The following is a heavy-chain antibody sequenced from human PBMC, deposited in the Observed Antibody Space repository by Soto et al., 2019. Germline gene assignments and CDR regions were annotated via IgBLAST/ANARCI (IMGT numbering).Heavy chain of an antibody. Sequence: SVKVSCKASGYTFTSYGISWVRQAPRQGREGVGWISAYNGNTNYAQKLQARVTMTTDTYTSTAYMELKRQRADDTAVYYCARGYDSSGYYSLGYWGQGTLVTVSS. CDR1: GYTFTSYG. V-gene: IGHV1-18*01. D-gene: IGHD3-22*01. J-gene: IGHJ4*02. CDR2: ISAYNGNT. CDR3: ARGYDSSGYYSLGY.